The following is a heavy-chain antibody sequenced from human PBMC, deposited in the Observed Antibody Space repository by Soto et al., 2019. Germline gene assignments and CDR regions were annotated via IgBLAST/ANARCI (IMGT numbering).Heavy chain of an antibody. Sequence: GGSLRLSCAASGFTFSSYAMSWVRQAPGKGLEWVSAISGSGGSTYYADSVKGRFTISRDNSKNTLYLQMNSLRAEDTAVYYCAKDPPYGDYPNDNWFDPWGQGTLVTVSA. CDR2: ISGSGGST. D-gene: IGHD4-17*01. J-gene: IGHJ5*02. V-gene: IGHV3-23*01. CDR3: AKDPPYGDYPNDNWFDP. CDR1: GFTFSSYA.